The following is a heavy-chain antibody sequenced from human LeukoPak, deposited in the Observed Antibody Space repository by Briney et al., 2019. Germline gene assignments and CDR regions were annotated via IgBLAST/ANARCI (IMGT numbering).Heavy chain of an antibody. J-gene: IGHJ6*02. CDR3: ARENDMGYCSGGRCYKGYNAMDV. CDR2: IFSGGST. V-gene: IGHV3-53*01. D-gene: IGHD2-15*01. Sequence: GGSLRLSCAASGFTFSSYAMSWVRQAPGKGLEWVSVIFSGGSTYYADSVKGRFTISRDNSKNTLYLQMNSLRAEDTAVYYCARENDMGYCSGGRCYKGYNAMDVWGQGTTVTVSS. CDR1: GFTFSSYA.